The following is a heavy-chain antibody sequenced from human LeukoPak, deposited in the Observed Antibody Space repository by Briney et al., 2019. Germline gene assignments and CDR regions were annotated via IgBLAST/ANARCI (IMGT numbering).Heavy chain of an antibody. J-gene: IGHJ4*02. CDR2: ISGGGGST. D-gene: IGHD1-26*01. V-gene: IGHV3-23*01. Sequence: GGSLRLSCAASGFTFTSYSMNWVRQAPGKGLEWVSTISGGGGSTYYADSVKGRFTISRDNSKNTLYLQVNSLRAEDTAVYYCAKGGKWDVTPFDYWGQGTLVTVSA. CDR1: GFTFTSYS. CDR3: AKGGKWDVTPFDY.